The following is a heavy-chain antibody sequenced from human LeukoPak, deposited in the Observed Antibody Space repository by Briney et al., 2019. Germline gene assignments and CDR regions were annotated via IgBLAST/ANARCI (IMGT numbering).Heavy chain of an antibody. J-gene: IGHJ4*02. D-gene: IGHD2-15*01. CDR1: GGSITSSSYH. CDR3: ARGRRQYCSGGSCYFGDY. Sequence: SETLCLTCTVSGGSITSSSYHWGWIRQPPGKGLEWIGSIYYTGTTYYNPSLKSRVTISVDTSKNQFSLKLSSVTAADTAVYYCARGRRQYCSGGSCYFGDYWGQGTLVTVSS. V-gene: IGHV4-39*07. CDR2: IYYTGTT.